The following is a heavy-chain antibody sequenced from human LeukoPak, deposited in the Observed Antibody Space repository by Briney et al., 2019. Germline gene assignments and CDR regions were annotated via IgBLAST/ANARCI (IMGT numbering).Heavy chain of an antibody. Sequence: PSETLSLTCTVPGGSISSSSYYWGWIRQPPGKGLEWIGSIYYSGSTYYNPSLKSRVTISVDTSKNQFSLKLSSVTAADTAVYYCARISGPGDYWGQGTLVTVSS. D-gene: IGHD3-10*01. CDR2: IYYSGST. J-gene: IGHJ4*02. CDR3: ARISGPGDY. V-gene: IGHV4-39*01. CDR1: GGSISSSSYY.